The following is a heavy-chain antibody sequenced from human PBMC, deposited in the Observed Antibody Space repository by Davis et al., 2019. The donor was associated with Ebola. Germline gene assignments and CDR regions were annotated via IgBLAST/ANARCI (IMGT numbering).Heavy chain of an antibody. CDR2: INPSGGST. CDR3: ARTMGTNGVFNHYYMDV. CDR1: GYTFTSYY. J-gene: IGHJ6*03. D-gene: IGHD2-8*01. Sequence: APSVKVSCKASGYTFTSYYMNWVRHAPGQGLEWMGIINPSGGSTGFAQKFQGRLTMSRDTSASTVYMELSSLRSEDTAVYYCARTMGTNGVFNHYYMDVWGKGTTVTVSS. V-gene: IGHV1-46*01.